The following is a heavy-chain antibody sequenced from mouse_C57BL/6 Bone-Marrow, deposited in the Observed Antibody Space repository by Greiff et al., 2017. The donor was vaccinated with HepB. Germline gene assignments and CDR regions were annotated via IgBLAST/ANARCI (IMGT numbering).Heavy chain of an antibody. CDR3: ARGATV. CDR1: GYTFTSYG. Sequence: QVQLQQSGAELARPGASVKLSCKASGYTFTSYGISWVKQRTGQGLEWIGEIYPRSGNTYYNEKFKGKATLTADKSSSTAYMELRSLTSEDSAVYFCARGATVWGQGTSVTVSS. CDR2: IYPRSGNT. V-gene: IGHV1-81*01. J-gene: IGHJ4*01. D-gene: IGHD1-1*01.